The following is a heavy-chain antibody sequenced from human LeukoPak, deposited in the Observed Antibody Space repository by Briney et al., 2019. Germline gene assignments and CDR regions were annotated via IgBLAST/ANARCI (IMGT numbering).Heavy chain of an antibody. Sequence: GGSLRLSCAASGFTFSNFAMTWVRQAPGKGLEWVSVISAGGGVTGYADSVKGRFTISRDNSKNTLYLQMNSLRAEDTAVYYCAKCGGDIVVVPAAMDFDYWGQGTLVTVSS. CDR3: AKCGGDIVVVPAAMDFDY. D-gene: IGHD2-2*01. CDR1: GFTFSNFA. J-gene: IGHJ4*02. V-gene: IGHV3-23*01. CDR2: ISAGGGVT.